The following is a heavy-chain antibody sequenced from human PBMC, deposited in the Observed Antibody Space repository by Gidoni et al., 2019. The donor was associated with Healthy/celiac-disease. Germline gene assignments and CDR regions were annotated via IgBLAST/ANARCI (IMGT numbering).Heavy chain of an antibody. CDR1: GFTFSSYA. Sequence: EVQLLESGGCLVQPGGSLRLSCAASGFTFSSYAMSWVRQAPGKGLEWVSAISGSGGSTYYADSVKGRFTISRDNSKNTLYLQMNSLRAEDTAVYYCAKGPATRASYYYYYMDVWGKGTTVTVSS. CDR3: AKGPATRASYYYYYMDV. J-gene: IGHJ6*03. CDR2: ISGSGGST. V-gene: IGHV3-23*01. D-gene: IGHD2-15*01.